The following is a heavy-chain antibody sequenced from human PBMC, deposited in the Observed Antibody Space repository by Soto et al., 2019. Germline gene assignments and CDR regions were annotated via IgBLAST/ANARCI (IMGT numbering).Heavy chain of an antibody. Sequence: GGSLRLSCAASGFTFSNYGMHWVRQTPGKGLEWVALILYDGSNKYYADSVKGRFTISRDNSKNTLYLQVSSLRAEDTAVYYCARDYYDTSGYPNTFDMWGQGTMVTVSS. CDR2: ILYDGSNK. CDR3: ARDYYDTSGYPNTFDM. CDR1: GFTFSNYG. D-gene: IGHD3-22*01. V-gene: IGHV3-30*03. J-gene: IGHJ3*02.